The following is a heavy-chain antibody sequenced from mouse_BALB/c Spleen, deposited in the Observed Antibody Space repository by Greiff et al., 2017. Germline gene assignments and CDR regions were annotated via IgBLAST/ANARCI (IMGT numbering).Heavy chain of an antibody. Sequence: QVHVKQSGPGLVQPSQSLSITCTVSGFSLTSYGVHWVRQSPGKGLEWLGVIWSGGSTDYNAAFISRLSISKDNSKSQVFFKMNSLQANDTAIYYCARNWGDYDDGDYWGQGTTLTVSS. CDR2: IWSGGST. J-gene: IGHJ2*01. V-gene: IGHV2-2*02. CDR1: GFSLTSYG. D-gene: IGHD2-4*01. CDR3: ARNWGDYDDGDY.